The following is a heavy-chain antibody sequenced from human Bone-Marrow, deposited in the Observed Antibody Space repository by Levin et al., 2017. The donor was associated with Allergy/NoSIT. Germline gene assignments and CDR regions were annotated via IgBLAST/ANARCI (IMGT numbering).Heavy chain of an antibody. Sequence: GGSLRLSCKASGGTFGTYGINWVRQAPGHGLEWMGGIVPVFGTANYAQRFQGRVTITADESTRTAYMELSSLRSEDTAVYYCARDGKDTVLVGEDYYYYMDVWGKGTPVTVSS. CDR1: GGTFGTYG. D-gene: IGHD5-18*01. CDR3: ARDGKDTVLVGEDYYYYMDV. CDR2: IVPVFGTA. V-gene: IGHV1-69*01. J-gene: IGHJ6*03.